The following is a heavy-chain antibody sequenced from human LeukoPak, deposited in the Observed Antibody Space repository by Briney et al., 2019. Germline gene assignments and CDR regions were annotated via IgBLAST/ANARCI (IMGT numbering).Heavy chain of an antibody. D-gene: IGHD3-10*01. J-gene: IGHJ6*03. CDR1: GGSISSYY. CDR3: ARVTESYGSGRRHNCYYYYMDV. V-gene: IGHV4-59*01. CDR2: IYYSGST. Sequence: SETLSLTCTVSGGSISSYYWSWIRQPPGKGLEWIGDIYYSGSTNDNPSLKSRVTISADTSKNQFSLKLSSVTAADTAVYYCARVTESYGSGRRHNCYYYYMDVWGKGTTVTISS.